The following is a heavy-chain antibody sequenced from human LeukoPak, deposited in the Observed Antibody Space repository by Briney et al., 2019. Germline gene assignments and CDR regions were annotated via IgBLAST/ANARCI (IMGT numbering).Heavy chain of an antibody. V-gene: IGHV4-34*01. J-gene: IGHJ5*02. CDR3: ARASRRPLLESPSTSRTALDP. CDR2: INHSGST. CDR1: GGSFSGYY. D-gene: IGHD2-2*01. Sequence: SETLSLTCAVYGGSFSGYYWSWIRQPPGKGLEWIGEINHSGSTNYNPSLKSRVTISVDTSKNQFSLKLSSVTAADTAVYYCARASRRPLLESPSTSRTALDPWGQGTLVTVSS.